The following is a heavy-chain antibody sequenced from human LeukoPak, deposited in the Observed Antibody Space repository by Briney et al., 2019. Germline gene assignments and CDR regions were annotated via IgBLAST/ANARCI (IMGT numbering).Heavy chain of an antibody. V-gene: IGHV4-59*01. J-gene: IGHJ4*02. CDR1: GGSISSYY. CDR3: AKADYYDSSCFDY. CDR2: IYYSGST. D-gene: IGHD3-22*01. Sequence: SETLSLTCTVSGGSISSYYWSWIRQPPGKGLEWIGYIYYSGSTNYNPSLKSRVTISVDTSKNQFSLKLSSVTAADTAVYYCAKADYYDSSCFDYWGQGTLVTVST.